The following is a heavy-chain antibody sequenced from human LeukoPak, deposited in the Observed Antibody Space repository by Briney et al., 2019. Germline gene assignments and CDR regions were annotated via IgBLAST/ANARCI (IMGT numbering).Heavy chain of an antibody. Sequence: PSETLSLTCTVSGGSVSSSFYYWGWIRQPPGKGLEWIGSLYYSGSTHYNPSLKSRVTMSVDTSKNQFSLKLSSGTAADTAVYFCASAATFSVDYWGQGTLVTVSS. CDR1: GGSVSSSFYY. V-gene: IGHV4-39*01. J-gene: IGHJ4*02. CDR3: ASAATFSVDY. D-gene: IGHD2-15*01. CDR2: LYYSGST.